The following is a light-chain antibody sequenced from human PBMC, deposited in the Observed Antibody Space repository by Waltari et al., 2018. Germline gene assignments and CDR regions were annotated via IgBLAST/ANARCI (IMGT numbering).Light chain of an antibody. J-gene: IGLJ3*02. V-gene: IGLV2-23*02. CDR3: CSYVGRNIWV. CDR2: EVI. Sequence: QSALTQPASVSGSPGQSITISCTGTSSDVGFSHHVSWYQQHHDNAPKLLVYEVIERPSGVSNRFSGSKSGNTASLTISGLQAEDEADYYCCSYVGRNIWVFGGGTKVTVL. CDR1: SSDVGFSHH.